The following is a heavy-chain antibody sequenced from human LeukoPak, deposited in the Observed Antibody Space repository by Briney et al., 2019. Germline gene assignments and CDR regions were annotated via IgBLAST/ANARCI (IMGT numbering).Heavy chain of an antibody. CDR2: ISNDGGGT. D-gene: IGHD3-22*01. Sequence: AGGSLRLSCAASGFNLGSYGMSWVHQAPGKGLEWVSSISNDGGGTFSADSVRGRFTISRDNSKNTLFLQMDSLRAEDTALYFCAKGSSGYFFDHWGQGSLVTVSS. J-gene: IGHJ4*02. V-gene: IGHV3-23*01. CDR3: AKGSSGYFFDH. CDR1: GFNLGSYG.